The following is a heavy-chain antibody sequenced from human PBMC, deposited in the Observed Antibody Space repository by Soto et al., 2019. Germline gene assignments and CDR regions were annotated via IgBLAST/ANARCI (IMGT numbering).Heavy chain of an antibody. J-gene: IGHJ2*01. CDR3: ARSVSSGWLWYFDL. CDR1: GYTFTSYG. V-gene: IGHV1-18*01. CDR2: ISAYNVNT. Sequence: ASVKVSCKASGYTFTSYGSSWVRQAPGQGLEWKGWISAYNVNTNYAQKLQGRVTMATDTSTSTAYMELSSLKSEDTAVYYCARSVSSGWLWYFDLWGRGTLVTVSS. D-gene: IGHD6-19*01.